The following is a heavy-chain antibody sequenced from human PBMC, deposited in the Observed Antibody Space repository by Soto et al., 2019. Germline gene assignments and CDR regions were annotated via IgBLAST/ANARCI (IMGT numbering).Heavy chain of an antibody. Sequence: QVQLVQSGAEVKKPGASVKVSCKASGYTFTSYYMHWVRQAPGQGLEWMGIINPSGGSTSYAQKFQGRVTMTRDTSASTVYMGLSRLRSEDTAVYSCAWSGVDAAMGLGSSLDSWGQGNLVTVST. CDR2: INPSGGST. D-gene: IGHD5-18*01. V-gene: IGHV1-46*01. CDR1: GYTFTSYY. J-gene: IGHJ4*02. CDR3: AWSGVDAAMGLGSSLDS.